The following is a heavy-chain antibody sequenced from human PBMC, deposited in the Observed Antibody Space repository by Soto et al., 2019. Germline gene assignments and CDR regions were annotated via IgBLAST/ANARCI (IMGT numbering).Heavy chain of an antibody. D-gene: IGHD2-15*01. V-gene: IGHV3-74*01. CDR2: INSDGSST. CDR3: AMGGSLNWYFDL. J-gene: IGHJ2*01. Sequence: EVQLVESEGGLVQPGGSLRLSCAASGFTFSSYWMHWVRQAPGKGLVWVSRINSDGSSTTYADSVKGRFTIFRDNAKNTLYLQMNSLRAEDTAVYYCAMGGSLNWYFDLWGRGTLVTVSS. CDR1: GFTFSSYW.